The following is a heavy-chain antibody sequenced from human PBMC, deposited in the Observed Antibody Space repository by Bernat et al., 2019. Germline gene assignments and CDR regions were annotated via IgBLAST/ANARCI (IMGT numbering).Heavy chain of an antibody. V-gene: IGHV3-30*18. D-gene: IGHD4-17*01. CDR3: AKDFQSYGDYTTPCDY. J-gene: IGHJ4*02. Sequence: QVQLVESGGGVVQPGRSLRLSCAASGFTFSSYGMHWVRQAPGKGLEWVAVISYDGSNKYYADSVKGRFTISRDNSKNTLYLQMNSLRAEDTAVYYCAKDFQSYGDYTTPCDYWGQGTLVTVSS. CDR2: ISYDGSNK. CDR1: GFTFSSYG.